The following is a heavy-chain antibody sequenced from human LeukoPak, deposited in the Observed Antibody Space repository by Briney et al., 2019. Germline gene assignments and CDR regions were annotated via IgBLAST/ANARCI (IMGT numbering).Heavy chain of an antibody. V-gene: IGHV3-23*01. CDR1: GFTFSSYA. D-gene: IGHD2-15*01. CDR3: AKGTSSSCYSAPNY. J-gene: IGHJ4*02. Sequence: GGTLRLSCAASGFTFSSYAMNWVRQAPGKGLEWVSAICSNDNNTYYANSVKGRFTISRDNSKNTLSLQLNSLRAEDTAVYYCAKGTSSSCYSAPNYWGQGTLVTVSS. CDR2: ICSNDNNT.